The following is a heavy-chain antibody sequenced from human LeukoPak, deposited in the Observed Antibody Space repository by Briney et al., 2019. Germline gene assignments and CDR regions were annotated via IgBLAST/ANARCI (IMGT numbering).Heavy chain of an antibody. Sequence: PGGSLRLSCAASGFTFSSYSISWGRQAPGEGLEGVSAISGSGGSTYYADSVKGRFTISRDNSKNTLYLQMNSLRAEDTAVYYCAKGKDPIGPSRPFDYWGQGTLVTVSS. J-gene: IGHJ4*02. D-gene: IGHD2/OR15-2a*01. CDR1: GFTFSSYS. CDR3: AKGKDPIGPSRPFDY. V-gene: IGHV3-23*01. CDR2: ISGSGGST.